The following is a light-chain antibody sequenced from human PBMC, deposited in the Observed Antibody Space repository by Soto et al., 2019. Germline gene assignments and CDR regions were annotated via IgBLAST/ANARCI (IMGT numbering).Light chain of an antibody. Sequence: DIQMTQSPSTLSGSVGDRVTIPCRASQTISSWLAWYQQKPGKAPKLLIYKASTLKSGVPSRFSGSGSGTEFTLTISSLQPDDFATYYCQQYNSYSPWTFGQGTKVDIK. CDR1: QTISSW. CDR3: QQYNSYSPWT. V-gene: IGKV1-5*03. CDR2: KAS. J-gene: IGKJ1*01.